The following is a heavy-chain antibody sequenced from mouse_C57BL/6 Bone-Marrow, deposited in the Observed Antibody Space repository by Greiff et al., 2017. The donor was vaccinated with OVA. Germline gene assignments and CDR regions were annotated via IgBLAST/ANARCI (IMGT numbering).Heavy chain of an antibody. CDR2: IWSDGST. D-gene: IGHD1-1*01. CDR1: GFSLTSYG. J-gene: IGHJ1*03. Sequence: QVQLKESGPGLVAPSQSLSITCTVSGFSLTSYGVHWVRQPPGKGLEWLVVIWSDGSTTYNSALKSRLSISKDNSKSQVFLKMNSLQTDDTAMYYCARLKGDYYGSSSYWYFDVWGTGTTVTVSS. V-gene: IGHV2-6*03. CDR3: ARLKGDYYGSSSYWYFDV.